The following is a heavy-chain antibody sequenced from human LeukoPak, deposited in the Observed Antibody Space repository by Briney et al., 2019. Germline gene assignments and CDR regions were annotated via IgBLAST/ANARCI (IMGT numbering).Heavy chain of an antibody. J-gene: IGHJ5*02. D-gene: IGHD2-15*01. CDR3: ARLALVVAPRGWFDP. CDR2: VYYSGRI. CDR1: GGSISSSSYY. Sequence: SQTLSLTCTVSGGSISSSSYYWGWIRQPPGKGLEWIGGVYYSGRIYYNPSLNSRVTISVDTSKNQFSLKVTSVTAADTAVYYCARLALVVAPRGWFDPWGQGTLVTVSS. V-gene: IGHV4-39*01.